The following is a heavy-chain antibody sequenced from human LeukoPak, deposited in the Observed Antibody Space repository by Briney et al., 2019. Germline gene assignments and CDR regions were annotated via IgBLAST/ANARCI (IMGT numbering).Heavy chain of an antibody. Sequence: GGSLRLSCAASGFTFSSYGMHWVRQAPGKGLEWVAVIWYDGSNKYYADSVKGRFTISRDNSKNTLYLQMNSLRAEDTAVYYCARDGPGSTSRYRCYYYGMDVWGQGTTVTVSS. CDR1: GFTFSSYG. D-gene: IGHD2-2*02. J-gene: IGHJ6*02. CDR3: ARDGPGSTSRYRCYYYGMDV. V-gene: IGHV3-33*01. CDR2: IWYDGSNK.